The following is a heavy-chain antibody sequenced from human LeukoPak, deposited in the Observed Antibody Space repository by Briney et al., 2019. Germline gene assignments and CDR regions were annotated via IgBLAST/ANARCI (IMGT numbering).Heavy chain of an antibody. V-gene: IGHV3-23*01. Sequence: GGSLRLSCAASGFTFSSYAMSWVRQAPGKGLEWVSAISGSGGSTYYTDSVKGRFTISRDNSKNTLYLQMNSLRAEDTAVYYCAKGESIALWLIGPNHGSSLDYWGQGTLVTVSS. CDR2: ISGSGGST. CDR1: GFTFSSYA. D-gene: IGHD6-6*01. CDR3: AKGESIALWLIGPNHGSSLDY. J-gene: IGHJ4*02.